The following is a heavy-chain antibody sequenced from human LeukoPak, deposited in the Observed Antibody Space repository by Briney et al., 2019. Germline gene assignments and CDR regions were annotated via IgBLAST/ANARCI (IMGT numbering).Heavy chain of an antibody. Sequence: GESLKISCKGSGYKFTSYWIGLVRQMPGKGLEWMGIIYPGDSDTTYSPSFQGQVTISADKSISTAYLQWSSLKTSDTAMYYCARHYYDSNGYYYLDYWGQGTLVTVSS. V-gene: IGHV5-51*01. CDR3: ARHYYDSNGYYYLDY. D-gene: IGHD3-22*01. J-gene: IGHJ4*02. CDR2: IYPGDSDT. CDR1: GYKFTSYW.